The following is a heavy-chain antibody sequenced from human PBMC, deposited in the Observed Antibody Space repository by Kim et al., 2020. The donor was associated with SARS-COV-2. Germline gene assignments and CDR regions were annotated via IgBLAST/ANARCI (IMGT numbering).Heavy chain of an antibody. CDR1: GGSISSYY. CDR2: IYYSGST. CDR3: ARDRDPYYYDSSCYNDAFDI. D-gene: IGHD3-22*01. V-gene: IGHV4-59*01. J-gene: IGHJ3*02. Sequence: SETLSLTCTVSGGSISSYYWSWIRQPPGKGLEWIGYIYYSGSTNYNPSLKSRVTISVDTSKNQFSLKLSSVTAADTAVYYCARDRDPYYYDSSCYNDAFDIWGQGTMVTVSS.